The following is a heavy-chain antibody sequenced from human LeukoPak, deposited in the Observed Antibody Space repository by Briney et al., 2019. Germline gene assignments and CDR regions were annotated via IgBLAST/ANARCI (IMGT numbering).Heavy chain of an antibody. CDR3: ARDSSGIRSLIAH. CDR2: ITPLFGTA. Sequence: VASVKVSCKASGGTFSKYTISWVRQRPGQGLEWMGGITPLFGTANYAQKFQGRVTITADESAGTAYMELSSLRSEDTAVYYCARDSSGIRSLIAHWGQGTLVTVSS. V-gene: IGHV1-69*01. D-gene: IGHD6-13*01. CDR1: GGTFSKYT. J-gene: IGHJ1*01.